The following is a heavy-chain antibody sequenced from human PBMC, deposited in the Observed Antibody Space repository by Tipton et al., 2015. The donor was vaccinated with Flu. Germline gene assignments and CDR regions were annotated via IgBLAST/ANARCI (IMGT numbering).Heavy chain of an antibody. J-gene: IGHJ4*02. CDR1: GFTFNNAW. V-gene: IGHV3-15*01. CDR2: IKTESDGGTI. CDR3: TTRVYRSGSSAGDY. Sequence: QLVQSGGGLVEPGGSLRLSCAASGFTFNNAWMNWVRQAPGKGLEWVGLIKTESDGGTIDYAAPVKGRFSISRDDSKNTLYLQMNSLKTEDTAVYFCTTRVYRSGSSAGDYWGQGSLLTVSS. D-gene: IGHD6-19*01.